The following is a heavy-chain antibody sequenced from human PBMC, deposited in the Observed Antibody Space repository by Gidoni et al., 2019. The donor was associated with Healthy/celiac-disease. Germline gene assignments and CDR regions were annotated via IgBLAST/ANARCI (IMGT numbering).Heavy chain of an antibody. CDR2: IWYDGSNK. Sequence: QVQLVESGGGVVQPGRSLRLSCAASGFTFSSYGMHWVRQAPGKGLEWVAVIWYDGSNKYYADSVKGRFTISRDNSKNTLYLQMNSLRAEDTAVYYCARDRDTAMVLDYSPMDVWGQGTTVTVSS. J-gene: IGHJ6*02. D-gene: IGHD5-18*01. V-gene: IGHV3-33*01. CDR1: GFTFSSYG. CDR3: ARDRDTAMVLDYSPMDV.